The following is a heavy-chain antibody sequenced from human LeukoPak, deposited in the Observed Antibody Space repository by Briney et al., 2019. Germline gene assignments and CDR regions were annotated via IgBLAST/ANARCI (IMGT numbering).Heavy chain of an antibody. CDR2: IYYSGST. Sequence: PSETLSLTCTVSGGSISSYYWSWIRQPPGKGLEWIGYIYYSGSTNYNPSLKSRVTISVDTSKNQFSLKLSSVTAADTAVYYCARHDYYYDSSGYYAARLNYFDYWGQGTLVTVSS. CDR3: ARHDYYYDSSGYYAARLNYFDY. D-gene: IGHD3-22*01. CDR1: GGSISSYY. J-gene: IGHJ4*02. V-gene: IGHV4-59*08.